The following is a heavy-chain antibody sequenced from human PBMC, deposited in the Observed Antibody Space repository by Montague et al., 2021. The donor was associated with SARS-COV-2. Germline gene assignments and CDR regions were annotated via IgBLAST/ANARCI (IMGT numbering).Heavy chain of an antibody. V-gene: IGHV4-31*03. CDR1: GGSISSDDSY. J-gene: IGHJ4*02. CDR3: ARMYVPAHGTSAASYSDY. CDR2: ISYSGRT. D-gene: IGHD6-13*01. Sequence: TLSLTCIVSGGSISSDDSYWTWIRQHPGKGLEWIGYISYSGRTSYNVSLKSRLTISADTSDNQFSLKLTSTTAADTAVYYCARMYVPAHGTSAASYSDYWGRGTLVTVSS.